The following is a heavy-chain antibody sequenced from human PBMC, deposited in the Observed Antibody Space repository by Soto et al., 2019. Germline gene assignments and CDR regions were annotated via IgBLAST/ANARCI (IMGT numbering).Heavy chain of an antibody. CDR2: ISAYNGNT. J-gene: IGHJ6*02. V-gene: IGHV1-18*01. D-gene: IGHD2-15*01. CDR1: GYTFTSYG. CDR3: ARDLARYCSGGSCYPRRHGMDV. Sequence: ASVKVSCKASGYTFTSYGISWVRQAPGQGLEWMGWISAYNGNTNYAQKLQGRVTMTTDTSTSTAYMELRSLRSDDTAVYYCARDLARYCSGGSCYPRRHGMDVWGQGTTVTVSS.